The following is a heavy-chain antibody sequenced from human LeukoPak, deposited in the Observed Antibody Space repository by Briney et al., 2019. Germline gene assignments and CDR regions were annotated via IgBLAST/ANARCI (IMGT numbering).Heavy chain of an antibody. CDR2: ISGSSSYI. CDR3: ASRPYDNSGYYYV. V-gene: IGHV3-21*01. D-gene: IGHD3-22*01. J-gene: IGHJ4*02. CDR1: GFTFTTYS. Sequence: GGYLRLSCAASGFTFTTYSMDWVRQAPGKGLEWVSSISGSSSYIYYADSVKGRFTISRDNAKNSLFLQMNSLRAEDTAVYYCASRPYDNSGYYYVWGQGTLVTVSS.